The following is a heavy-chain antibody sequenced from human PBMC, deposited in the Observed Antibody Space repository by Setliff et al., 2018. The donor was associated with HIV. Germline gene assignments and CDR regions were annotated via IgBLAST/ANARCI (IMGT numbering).Heavy chain of an antibody. Sequence: GASVKVSCKASGYTFTVYYMHWVRQAPGQGLEWMGWIKPDTGGTNYAQKFQGRVTMTRDTSITTAYMELSRLGSDDTVVYYCATDDYGGDSFDNWGQGTLVTVS. CDR2: IKPDTGGT. CDR3: ATDDYGGDSFDN. J-gene: IGHJ4*02. V-gene: IGHV1-2*02. CDR1: GYTFTVYY. D-gene: IGHD4-17*01.